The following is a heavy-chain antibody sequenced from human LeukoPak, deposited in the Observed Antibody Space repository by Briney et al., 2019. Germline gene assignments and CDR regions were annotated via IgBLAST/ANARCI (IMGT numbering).Heavy chain of an antibody. CDR2: ISGSGGST. J-gene: IGHJ4*02. D-gene: IGHD3-22*01. Sequence: PGGSLRLSCAASGFTFSSYAMSWVRQAPGKGLEWVSAISGSGGSTYYADSVKGRFTISRDNSKNTLYLQMNSLRAEDTAVYYCVISRVVTRPLFTRWGQGTLVTVSS. V-gene: IGHV3-23*01. CDR1: GFTFSSYA. CDR3: VISRVVTRPLFTR.